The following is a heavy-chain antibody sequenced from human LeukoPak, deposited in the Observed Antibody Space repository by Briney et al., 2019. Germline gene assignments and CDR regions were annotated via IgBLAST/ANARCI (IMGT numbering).Heavy chain of an antibody. J-gene: IGHJ6*02. D-gene: IGHD2-8*01. V-gene: IGHV4-4*02. CDR2: MYHSGSA. CDR3: AREPYTKGRPNYGMDV. CDR1: GGSISSSNW. Sequence: SETLSLTCAVPGGSISSSNWWSWVRQSPGKGLEWIGEMYHSGSANYNPSLKSRVTISVDKSKNQFSLNVRSVTAADTAVYYCAREPYTKGRPNYGMDVWGQGTTVTVSS.